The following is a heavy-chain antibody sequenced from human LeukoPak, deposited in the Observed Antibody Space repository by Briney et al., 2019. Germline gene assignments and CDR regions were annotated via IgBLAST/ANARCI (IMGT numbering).Heavy chain of an antibody. Sequence: SETLSLTCAVSGYSISGGYYWAWIRQAPGEGLERIGSIYHSGSTYYNPSLKSRVTISVDTSKNQLSLRLSSVTAADTAIYYCARDRRNTAYFYDSGGYYVEYWGQGTLVTVSS. CDR2: IYHSGST. J-gene: IGHJ4*02. D-gene: IGHD3-22*01. CDR3: ARDRRNTAYFYDSGGYYVEY. CDR1: GYSISGGYY. V-gene: IGHV4-38-2*02.